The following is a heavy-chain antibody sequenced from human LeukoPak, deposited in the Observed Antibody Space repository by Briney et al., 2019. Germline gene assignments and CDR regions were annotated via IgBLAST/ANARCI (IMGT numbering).Heavy chain of an antibody. D-gene: IGHD3-16*01. V-gene: IGHV3-49*04. CDR3: TRDGGTLDY. J-gene: IGHJ4*02. CDR2: IRSKAFGGAT. Sequence: PGGSLRLSCAASGFTVSSNYMSWVRQSPGKGLEWVSLIRSKAFGGATEYAASVKGRFTISRDDSKSIAYLQMNSLKTEDTAMYYCTRDGGTLDYWGQGTLVTVSS. CDR1: GFTVSSNY.